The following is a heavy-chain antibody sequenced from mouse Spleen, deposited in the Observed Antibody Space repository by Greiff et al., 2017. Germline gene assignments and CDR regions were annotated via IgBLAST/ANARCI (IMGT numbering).Heavy chain of an antibody. D-gene: IGHD4-1*01. Sequence: DVKLVESGGGLVKPGGSLKLSCAASGFTFSDYGMHWVRQAPEKGLEWVAYISSGSSTIYYADTVKGRFTISRDNAKNTLFLQMTSLRSEDTAMYYCATGTGTAWFAYWGQGTLVTVSA. CDR2: ISSGSSTI. J-gene: IGHJ3*01. V-gene: IGHV5-17*01. CDR1: GFTFSDYG. CDR3: ATGTGTAWFAY.